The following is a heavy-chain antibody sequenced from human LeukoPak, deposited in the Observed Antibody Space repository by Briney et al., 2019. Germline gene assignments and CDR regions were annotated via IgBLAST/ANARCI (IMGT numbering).Heavy chain of an antibody. Sequence: AETLSLTCTVSGGSISSYYWSWLRQPPGKGLEWIGYIYYSGSASYNPSLKSRVTISVDTSNNQFSLNLNSVTAADTAVYYCARDPPDWDAFDIWGQGTMVTVSS. D-gene: IGHD3-9*01. CDR1: GGSISSYY. CDR2: IYYSGSA. J-gene: IGHJ3*02. CDR3: ARDPPDWDAFDI. V-gene: IGHV4-59*01.